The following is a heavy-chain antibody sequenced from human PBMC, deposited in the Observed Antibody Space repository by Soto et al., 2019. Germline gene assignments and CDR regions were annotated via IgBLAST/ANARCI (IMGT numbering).Heavy chain of an antibody. D-gene: IGHD3-22*01. CDR1: GFTFSSYA. CDR3: AANRGYNYYYGMDV. Sequence: EVQLLESGGGLVQPGGSLRLSCAASGFTFSSYAMSWVRQAPGKGLEWVSAISGSGGSTYHADSVKGRFTISRDNSKNTLYLQMNSLRAEDTAVYYCAANRGYNYYYGMDVWGQGTTVTVSS. V-gene: IGHV3-23*01. CDR2: ISGSGGST. J-gene: IGHJ6*02.